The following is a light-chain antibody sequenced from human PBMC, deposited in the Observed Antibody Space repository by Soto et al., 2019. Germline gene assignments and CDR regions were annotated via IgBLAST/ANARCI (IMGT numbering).Light chain of an antibody. J-gene: IGLJ1*01. CDR2: EVR. V-gene: IGLV2-14*01. Sequence: QSALTQPASVSGSPGQSITISCTGTTSDVGDFNYVSWYQHHPGKTPKLLIYEVRSRPSGVATLSSGSKSGNTASLTIAGLQAEDEDYYYGSSYTSSSAGVFGTGTKVTVL. CDR1: TSDVGDFNY. CDR3: SSYTSSSAGV.